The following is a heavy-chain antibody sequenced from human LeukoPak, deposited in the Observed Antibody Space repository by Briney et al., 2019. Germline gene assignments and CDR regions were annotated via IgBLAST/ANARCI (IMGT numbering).Heavy chain of an antibody. V-gene: IGHV5-51*01. CDR2: IYPGDSDT. CDR3: ARQQGYCSSTSCYTKGFDY. J-gene: IGHJ4*02. D-gene: IGHD2-2*02. Sequence: GESLKISCKGSGYSFTSYWIGWVRQMPGKGLEWMGIIYPGDSDTRYSPSFQGQVTISADKSISTAYLQWSSLKASDTAMYYCARQQGYCSSTSCYTKGFDYWGQGTLVIVSS. CDR1: GYSFTSYW.